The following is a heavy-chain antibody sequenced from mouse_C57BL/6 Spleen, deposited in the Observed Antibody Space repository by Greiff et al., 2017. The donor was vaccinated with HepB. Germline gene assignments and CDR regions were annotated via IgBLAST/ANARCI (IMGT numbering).Heavy chain of an antibody. J-gene: IGHJ2*01. V-gene: IGHV5-16*01. Sequence: EVQRVESEGGLVQPGSSMKLSCTASGFTFSDYYMAWVRQVPEKGLEWVANINYDGSSTYYLDSLKSRFIISRDNAKNILYLQMSSLKSEDTATYYCARESRHYYGSSYDYWGQGTTLTVSS. CDR3: ARESRHYYGSSYDY. D-gene: IGHD1-1*01. CDR1: GFTFSDYY. CDR2: INYDGSST.